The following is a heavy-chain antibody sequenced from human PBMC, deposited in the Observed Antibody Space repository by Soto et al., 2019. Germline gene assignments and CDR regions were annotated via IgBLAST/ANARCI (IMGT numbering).Heavy chain of an antibody. CDR2: ISYDGSNK. CDR1: GFTFSSYG. J-gene: IGHJ4*02. V-gene: IGHV3-30*18. CDR3: AKDAKTYYYDSSGYPHDY. Sequence: QVQLVESGGGVVQPGRSLRLSCAASGFTFSSYGMHCVRQAPGKGLEWVAVISYDGSNKYYADSVKGRFTISRDNSKNTLYLQMNSLRAEDTAVYYCAKDAKTYYYDSSGYPHDYWGQGTLVTVSS. D-gene: IGHD3-22*01.